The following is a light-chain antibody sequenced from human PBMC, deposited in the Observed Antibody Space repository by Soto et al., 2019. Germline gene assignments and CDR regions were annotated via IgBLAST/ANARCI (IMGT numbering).Light chain of an antibody. V-gene: IGLV1-51*01. Sequence: QSVLTQPPSVSAAPGQKVTISCSGSSSNIGNNYVSWYQQLPGTAPKLLIYDNNKRPSGIPDRFFGSKSGTSATLGITGLQTGDEADYYCQSYDSALSALYVFGTGTKVTVL. J-gene: IGLJ1*01. CDR1: SSNIGNNY. CDR2: DNN. CDR3: QSYDSALSALYV.